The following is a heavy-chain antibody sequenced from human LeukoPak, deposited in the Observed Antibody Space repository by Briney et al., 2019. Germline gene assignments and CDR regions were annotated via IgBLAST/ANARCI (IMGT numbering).Heavy chain of an antibody. Sequence: KTSETLSLTCTVSGYSISSGYYWGWIRQPPGKGLEWIGSIYHSGSTYYNPSLKSRVTISVDTSKNQFSLKLSSVTAADTAVYYCARESGPRWLLLPNRPVGNDYWGQGTLVTVSS. CDR2: IYHSGST. CDR3: ARESGPRWLLLPNRPVGNDY. CDR1: GYSISSGYY. J-gene: IGHJ4*02. V-gene: IGHV4-38-2*02. D-gene: IGHD3-22*01.